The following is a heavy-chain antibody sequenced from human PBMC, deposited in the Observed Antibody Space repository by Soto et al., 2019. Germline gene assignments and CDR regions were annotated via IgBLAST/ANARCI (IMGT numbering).Heavy chain of an antibody. V-gene: IGHV4-4*02. Sequence: SETLSLTCVVSGGSIRSSNWWSWVRQPPRKGLEWIGEIYHSGSTNYNPSLESRVTISVDKSKNQFSLKLSSLTAADTAVYYCAKDIYYFDYWGQGTLVTVS. CDR2: IYHSGST. D-gene: IGHD2-21*01. CDR3: AKDIYYFDY. J-gene: IGHJ4*02. CDR1: GGSIRSSNW.